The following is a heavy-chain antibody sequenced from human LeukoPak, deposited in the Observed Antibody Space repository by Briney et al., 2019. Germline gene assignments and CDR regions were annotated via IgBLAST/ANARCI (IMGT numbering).Heavy chain of an antibody. CDR3: AKDWGGYSTGWTGAFDI. J-gene: IGHJ3*02. V-gene: IGHV3-9*01. D-gene: IGHD2-8*02. Sequence: GGSLRLSCAASGFIFDDYAMHWVRQAPGKGLEWVSGISWKSESIGYADSVKGRFTISRDNAKNSLYLQMNSLRVEDTALYYCAKDWGGYSTGWTGAFDIWGQGTMVTVSS. CDR1: GFIFDDYA. CDR2: ISWKSESI.